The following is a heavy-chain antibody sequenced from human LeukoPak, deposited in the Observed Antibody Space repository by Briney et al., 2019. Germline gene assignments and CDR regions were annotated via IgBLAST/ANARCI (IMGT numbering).Heavy chain of an antibody. CDR2: INPSGGGT. J-gene: IGHJ1*01. V-gene: IGHV1-46*01. CDR3: ARVTGGYCSGGSCYYEYFQH. CDR1: GYTFTSYY. D-gene: IGHD2-15*01. Sequence: ASVKVSCKASGYTFTSYYMHWVRQAPGQGLEWMGIINPSGGGTSYAQKFQGRVTMTRDMSTSTVYMELSSLRSEDTAVYYCARVTGGYCSGGSCYYEYFQHWGQGTLVTVSS.